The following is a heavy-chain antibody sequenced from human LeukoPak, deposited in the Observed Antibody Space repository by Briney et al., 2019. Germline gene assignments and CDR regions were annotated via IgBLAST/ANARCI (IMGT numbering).Heavy chain of an antibody. J-gene: IGHJ4*02. CDR3: AKGLSTSYYSDFDY. D-gene: IGHD2-2*01. V-gene: IGHV3-23*01. Sequence: PGGSLRLSCEASGFTFSSYAMSWVRQAPGRGLEWASSITSSSSGTYYADSVKGRFTISRDNFKKTLYLQMNSLRAEDTAVYYCAKGLSTSYYSDFDYWGQGTLVTVSS. CDR1: GFTFSSYA. CDR2: ITSSSSGT.